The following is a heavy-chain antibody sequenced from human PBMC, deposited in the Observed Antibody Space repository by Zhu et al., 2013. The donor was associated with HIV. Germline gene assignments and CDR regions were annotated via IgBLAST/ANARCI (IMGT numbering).Heavy chain of an antibody. V-gene: IGHV1-69*04. CDR1: GGSFGNDA. Sequence: QIQLVQSGADMKKPGSSVRVSCKASGGSFGNDAINWVRQAPGQGLEWMGWIVPSFDMPTYARKFQGRVTMTTDTSTSTAYMELRSLRSDDTAVYYCARDLNPSYYSNYLAYWGQGTLVHRLL. CDR3: ARDLNPSYYSNYLAY. D-gene: IGHD4-4*01. J-gene: IGHJ4*02. CDR2: IVPSFDMP.